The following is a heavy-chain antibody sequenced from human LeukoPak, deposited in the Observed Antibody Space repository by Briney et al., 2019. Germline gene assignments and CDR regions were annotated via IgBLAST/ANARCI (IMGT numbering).Heavy chain of an antibody. D-gene: IGHD6-6*01. V-gene: IGHV1-24*01. CDR3: ATQAIIAARPGYYYYYGMDV. CDR1: GYTLTELS. CDR2: FDPEDGET. J-gene: IGHJ6*02. Sequence: GASVKVSCKVSGYTLTELSMRWVRQAPGKGLEWMGGFDPEDGETIYAQKFQGRVTMTEDTSTDTAYMELSSLRSEDTAVYYCATQAIIAARPGYYYYYGMDVWGQGTTVTVSS.